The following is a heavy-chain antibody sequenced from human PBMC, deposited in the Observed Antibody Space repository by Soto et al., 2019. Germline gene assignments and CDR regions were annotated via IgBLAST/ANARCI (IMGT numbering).Heavy chain of an antibody. J-gene: IGHJ4*02. D-gene: IGHD3-10*01. V-gene: IGHV3-23*01. CDR3: AKDNYYGSGSYYLLFDY. CDR1: GFTFSSYA. CDR2: ISGSGGST. Sequence: EVQLLESGGGLVQPGGSLRLSCAASGFTFSSYAMSWVRQAPGKGLEWVSTISGSGGSTYYADSVKGRFTISRDNSKNTLYLQMNSLSAEDTAVYYCAKDNYYGSGSYYLLFDYWGQGTLLTVSS.